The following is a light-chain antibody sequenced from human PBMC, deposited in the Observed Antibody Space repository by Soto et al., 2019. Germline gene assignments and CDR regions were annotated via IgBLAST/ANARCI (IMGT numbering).Light chain of an antibody. CDR2: EVT. J-gene: IGLJ2*01. Sequence: QSVLTQPASVSGSPGQSITISCTGTTSDVGSYNLVSWYQHHPGKAPRLMIFEVTRRPSGVSNRFSGSKSGNTASLTISGLLDEDEADYYCCSPAGSSTHVVFGGGTKLTVL. V-gene: IGLV2-23*02. CDR1: TSDVGSYNL. CDR3: CSPAGSSTHVV.